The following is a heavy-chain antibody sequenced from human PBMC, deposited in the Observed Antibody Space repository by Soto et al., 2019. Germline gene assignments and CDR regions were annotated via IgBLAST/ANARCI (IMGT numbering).Heavy chain of an antibody. CDR2: ISTYNGDA. CDR1: GYTFSRSG. J-gene: IGHJ6*02. V-gene: IGHV1-18*01. D-gene: IGHD1-26*01. Sequence: QVQLVQSGAEVRKPGAPVKVSCKTSGYTFSRSGISWVRQAPGQGLEWMGWISTYNGDANYDQKLQGRVTMTTDTSTSTAFMELGSLTSDDTAVYYCARSGSVPYYYYGLDVWGQGTTVTVSS. CDR3: ARSGSVPYYYYGLDV.